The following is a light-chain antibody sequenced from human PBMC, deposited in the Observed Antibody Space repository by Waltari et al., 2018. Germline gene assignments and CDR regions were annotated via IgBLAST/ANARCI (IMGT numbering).Light chain of an antibody. CDR1: QSISSW. V-gene: IGKV1-5*03. CDR2: KAS. J-gene: IGKJ2*01. Sequence: DIQMTQSPSTLSASVGDRVTITCRASQSISSWLAWYQQKPGKAPKLLIYKASSLESGVPSRFSGGGSGTEFTLTISSLQPDDFATYYCQQYNSYSQTFGQGTKLEIK. CDR3: QQYNSYSQT.